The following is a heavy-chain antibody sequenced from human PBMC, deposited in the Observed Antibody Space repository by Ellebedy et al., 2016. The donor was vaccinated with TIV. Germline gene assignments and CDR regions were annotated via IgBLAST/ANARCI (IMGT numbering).Heavy chain of an antibody. CDR2: ISGSGGST. CDR3: AKDRGSSSSLFGY. D-gene: IGHD6-6*01. Sequence: GESLKISXAASGFTFSSYAMSWVRQAPGKGLEWVSAISGSGGSTYYADSVKGRFTISRDNSKNTLYLQMNSLRAEDTAVYYCAKDRGSSSSLFGYWGQGTLVTVSS. J-gene: IGHJ4*02. CDR1: GFTFSSYA. V-gene: IGHV3-23*01.